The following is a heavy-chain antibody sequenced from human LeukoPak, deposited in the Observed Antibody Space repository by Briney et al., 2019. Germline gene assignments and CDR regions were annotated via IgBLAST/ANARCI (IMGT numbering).Heavy chain of an antibody. D-gene: IGHD2-8*01. CDR3: ARQCGVGYYYYYYMDV. J-gene: IGHJ6*03. CDR1: GYSISSGYY. V-gene: IGHV4-38-2*01. CDR2: IYHSGST. Sequence: PSETLSLTCAVSGYSISSGYYWGWIRQPPGKGLEWIGSIYHSGSTYYNPSLKSRVTISVDTSKNQFSLKLSSVTAADTAVYYCARQCGVGYYYYYYMDVWGKGTTVTVSS.